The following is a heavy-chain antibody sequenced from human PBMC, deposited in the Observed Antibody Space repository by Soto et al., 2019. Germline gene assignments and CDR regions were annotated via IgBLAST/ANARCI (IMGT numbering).Heavy chain of an antibody. Sequence: QITLKESGPTLVKPTQTLTLTCTFSGFSVTASGVGVGWIRQPPGKALEWLALIYWDDEKLYSPSLKSRLTITKDASKNHVVLTMTNMDPVDTGTYYCAHRRDGSSLHNWFFDLWGRGTPVSVSS. J-gene: IGHJ2*01. V-gene: IGHV2-5*02. CDR1: GFSVTASGVG. CDR3: AHRRDGSSLHNWFFDL. D-gene: IGHD1-26*01. CDR2: IYWDDEK.